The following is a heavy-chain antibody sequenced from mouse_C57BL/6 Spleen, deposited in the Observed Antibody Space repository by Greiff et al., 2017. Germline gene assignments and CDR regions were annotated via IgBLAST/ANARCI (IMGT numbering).Heavy chain of an antibody. J-gene: IGHJ2*02. Sequence: QVQLQQSGPELVKPGASVKISCKASGYTFTSSWMNWVKQRPGQGLEWIGRIYPADGDTNYNGKFKGKATLTADKSSSTAYLQLRSLTSEDDAVDYCATLCYGNFGVYFDYWGQGTSLTVSS. CDR1: GYTFTSSW. D-gene: IGHD2-1*01. CDR3: ATLCYGNFGVYFDY. CDR2: IYPADGDT. V-gene: IGHV1-82*01.